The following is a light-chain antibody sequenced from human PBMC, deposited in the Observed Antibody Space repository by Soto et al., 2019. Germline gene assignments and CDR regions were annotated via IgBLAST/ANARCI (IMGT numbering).Light chain of an antibody. J-gene: IGLJ2*01. CDR3: QTWGTGTVV. CDR2: LNSDGSH. Sequence: QPVLTQSPSASASLGASVKLTGTLSSGHSSYAIAWHQQQPEKGPRYLMKLNSDGSHSKGDGIPDRFSGSSSGAERYLTISSLQSEDEADYYCQTWGTGTVVFGGGTQLTVL. CDR1: SGHSSYA. V-gene: IGLV4-69*01.